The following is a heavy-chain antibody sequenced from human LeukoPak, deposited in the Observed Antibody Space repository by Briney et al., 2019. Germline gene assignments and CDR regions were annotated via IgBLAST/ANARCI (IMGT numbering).Heavy chain of an antibody. V-gene: IGHV1-8*02. CDR2: MNPNSGNT. D-gene: IGHD2-2*01. CDR1: GGTFSSYA. Sequence: ASVKVSRKASGGTFSSYAISWVRQATGQGLEWMGWMNPNSGNTGYAQKFQGRVTMTRNTSISTAYMELSSLRSEDTAVYYCARGNLGYCSSTSCYGWDYWGQGTLVTVSS. J-gene: IGHJ4*02. CDR3: ARGNLGYCSSTSCYGWDY.